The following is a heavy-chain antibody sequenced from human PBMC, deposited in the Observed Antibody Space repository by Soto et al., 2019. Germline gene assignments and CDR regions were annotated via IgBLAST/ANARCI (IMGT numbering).Heavy chain of an antibody. V-gene: IGHV4-59*08. CDR2: IYDSGST. J-gene: IGHJ5*02. D-gene: IGHD2-15*01. Sequence: SETLSLTCTVSGGSISSSYWSWIRQPPGKGLEWIGYIYDSGSTYYNSSLKSRVTMSVDTSKNQFSLKLSSVTAADTAVYYCARVLLRAWFDPWGQGTLVTVSS. CDR3: ARVLLRAWFDP. CDR1: GGSISSSY.